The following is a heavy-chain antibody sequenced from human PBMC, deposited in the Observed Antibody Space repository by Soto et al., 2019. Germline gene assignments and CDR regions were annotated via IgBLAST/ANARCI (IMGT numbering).Heavy chain of an antibody. J-gene: IGHJ1*01. V-gene: IGHV4-39*01. CDR2: IYYSGSI. D-gene: IGHD4-17*01. Sequence: SETLSLTCTVSGGSISSSSYYWGWIRQPPGKGLEWIGSIYYSGSIYYNPSLKSRVTVSVDTSKNQLSLKLRSVTAADTAVYYCASSTVTAAEDFQHWGQGTLVTVS. CDR1: GGSISSSSYY. CDR3: ASSTVTAAEDFQH.